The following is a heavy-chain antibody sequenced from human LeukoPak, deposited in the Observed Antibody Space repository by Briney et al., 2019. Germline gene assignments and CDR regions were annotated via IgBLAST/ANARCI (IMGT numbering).Heavy chain of an antibody. CDR2: ISSSGNTI. J-gene: IGHJ3*02. Sequence: GGSLRLSCAATGFTFSTYSMNWDRQAPGKGLEWVSYISSSGNTIYYADSVKGRFTISRDNAKSSLYLQINSLRAEDAAVYYCARDENTSGTYYAAFDIWCQGKMVTVSS. CDR1: GFTFSTYS. V-gene: IGHV3-48*01. D-gene: IGHD1-26*01. CDR3: ARDENTSGTYYAAFDI.